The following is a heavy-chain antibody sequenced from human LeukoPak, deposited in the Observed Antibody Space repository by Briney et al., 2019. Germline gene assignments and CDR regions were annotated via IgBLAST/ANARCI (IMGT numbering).Heavy chain of an antibody. Sequence: PSETLSLTCAVYGGSFSGYYWSWIRQPPGKGLEWIGEINHSGSTNYNPSLKSRVTISVDTSKNQFSLMLSSVTATDTAVYYCARLIRRLGFCIGGSCNWDYYFDYWGQGTLVTVSP. D-gene: IGHD2-15*01. CDR2: INHSGST. CDR3: ARLIRRLGFCIGGSCNWDYYFDY. V-gene: IGHV4-34*01. J-gene: IGHJ4*02. CDR1: GGSFSGYY.